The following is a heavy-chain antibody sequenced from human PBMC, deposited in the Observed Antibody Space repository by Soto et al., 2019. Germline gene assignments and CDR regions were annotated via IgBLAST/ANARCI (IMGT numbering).Heavy chain of an antibody. CDR1: GFTFISYA. CDR2: ISYDGSNK. CDR3: ARVLSWNYDY. Sequence: WGSLRLSCAASGFTFISYAIHFFRQSPVKWLEWVAVISYDGSNKYYADSVKGRFTISRDNSKNTLYLQMNSLRAEDTAVYYCARVLSWNYDYWGQGTLVTVSS. J-gene: IGHJ4*02. V-gene: IGHV3-30-3*01. D-gene: IGHD1-7*01.